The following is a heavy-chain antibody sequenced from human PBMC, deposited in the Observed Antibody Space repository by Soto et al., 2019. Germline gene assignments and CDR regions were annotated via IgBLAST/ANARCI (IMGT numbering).Heavy chain of an antibody. D-gene: IGHD3-22*01. V-gene: IGHV4-30-4*01. CDR2: IYYSGST. CDR3: ASVVGYYSDSSGYSHFDY. Sequence: QVQLQESGPGLVKPSQTLSLTCTVSGGSISSGDYYWSWIRQPPGKGLEWIGYIYYSGSTYYNPSLKRRVTISVDTSKNQFSLKLNSVTAADTAVYYCASVVGYYSDSSGYSHFDYWGQGTLVTVSS. CDR1: GGSISSGDYY. J-gene: IGHJ4*02.